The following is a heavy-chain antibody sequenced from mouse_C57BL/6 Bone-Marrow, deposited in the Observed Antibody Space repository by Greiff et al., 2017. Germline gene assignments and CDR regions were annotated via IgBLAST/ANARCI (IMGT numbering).Heavy chain of an antibody. CDR3: ARSTMVTRDWFAY. V-gene: IGHV1-55*01. CDR2: IYPGSGST. CDR1: GYTFTSYW. J-gene: IGHJ3*01. D-gene: IGHD2-2*01. Sequence: QVQLQQPGAELVKPGASVKMSCKASGYTFTSYWITWVKQRPGQGLEWIGDIYPGSGSTNYNEKFKSKATLTVDTSSSTAYMQLSSLTSEDSAVYYCARSTMVTRDWFAYWGQGTLVTVSA.